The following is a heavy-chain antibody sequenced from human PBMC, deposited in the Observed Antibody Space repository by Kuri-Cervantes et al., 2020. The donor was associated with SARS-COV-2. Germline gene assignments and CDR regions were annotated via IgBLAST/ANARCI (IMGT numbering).Heavy chain of an antibody. CDR3: ASTIFGVDNWFDP. V-gene: IGHV1-69*05. CDR1: GGTFSSYA. Sequence: SVNVSCKASGGTFSSYAISWVRQAPGQGLEWMGGIIPIFGTANYAQKFQGRVTITTDESTSTAYMELSSLRSEDTAVYYCASTIFGVDNWFDPWGQGTLVTVSS. CDR2: IIPIFGTA. D-gene: IGHD3-3*01. J-gene: IGHJ5*02.